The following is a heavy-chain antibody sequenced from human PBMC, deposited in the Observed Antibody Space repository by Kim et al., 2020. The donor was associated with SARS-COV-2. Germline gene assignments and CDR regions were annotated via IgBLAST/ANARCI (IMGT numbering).Heavy chain of an antibody. CDR1: GGSISSSSYY. V-gene: IGHV4-39*01. D-gene: IGHD2-2*02. CDR2: IYYSGST. J-gene: IGHJ4*02. CDR3: ARHTSALVPAAINY. Sequence: SETLSLTCTVSGGSISSSSYYWGWIRQPPGKGLEWIGSIYYSGSTYYNPSLKSRVTISVDTSKNQFSLKLSSVTAADTAVYYCARHTSALVPAAINYWGQGTLVTVSS.